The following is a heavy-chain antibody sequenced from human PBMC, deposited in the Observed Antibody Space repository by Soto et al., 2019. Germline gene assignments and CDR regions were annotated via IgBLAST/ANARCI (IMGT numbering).Heavy chain of an antibody. Sequence: EVQLVESGGGLVQPGGSLSLSCAASGFTVSTKYMSWVRQAPGKGLEWVSVIYSGGSTFYAASVRGRFTISRDNSKNTVNLQMNSLRAEDTAVYYCARDPWAADYWGQGTLVTVSS. J-gene: IGHJ4*02. V-gene: IGHV3-66*01. CDR3: ARDPWAADY. CDR2: IYSGGST. D-gene: IGHD3-16*01. CDR1: GFTVSTKY.